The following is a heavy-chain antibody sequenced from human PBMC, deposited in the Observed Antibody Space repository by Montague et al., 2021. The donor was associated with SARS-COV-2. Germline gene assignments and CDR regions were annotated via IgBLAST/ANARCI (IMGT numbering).Heavy chain of an antibody. CDR1: GFTFSSYA. Sequence: SLRLSWAASGFTFSSYAMSWVRQAPGKGLEWVSVIYSGGSSTYYADSVKGRFTISRDNSKNTLYLQMNSLGAEDTAVYYCAKDLEEFITIFGVVTKSPLGMDVWGQGTTVTVSS. V-gene: IGHV3-23*03. D-gene: IGHD3-3*01. CDR2: IYSGGSST. J-gene: IGHJ6*02. CDR3: AKDLEEFITIFGVVTKSPLGMDV.